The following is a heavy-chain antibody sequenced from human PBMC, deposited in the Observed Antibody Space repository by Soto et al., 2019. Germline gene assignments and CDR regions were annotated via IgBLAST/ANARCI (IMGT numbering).Heavy chain of an antibody. J-gene: IGHJ3*02. CDR1: GFSLSTSGVG. Sequence: QITLKDSGPTLVKPTQTLTLTCTFSGFSLSTSGVGVGWIRQPPGKALEWLALIYWDDDKRYSPYVKIRLSITKDTSKNQVVLTMTNMDPVDTDTYYCAHSRTPLKIPIDAFDIWGQGTMVTLSS. D-gene: IGHD2-21*01. CDR2: IYWDDDK. V-gene: IGHV2-5*02. CDR3: AHSRTPLKIPIDAFDI.